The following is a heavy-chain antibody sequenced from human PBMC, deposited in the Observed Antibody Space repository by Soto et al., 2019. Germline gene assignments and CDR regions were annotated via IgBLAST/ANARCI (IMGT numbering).Heavy chain of an antibody. CDR1: GGTFSSYA. CDR2: IIPIFGTA. D-gene: IGHD3-22*01. J-gene: IGHJ4*02. V-gene: IGHV1-69*13. Sequence: ASVKVSCKASGGTFSSYAISWVRQAPGQGLEWMGGIIPIFGTANYAQKFQGRVTITADESTSTAYMELSSLRSEDTAVYYCAREVHDSSGYYYVDYWGQGTLVTVSS. CDR3: AREVHDSSGYYYVDY.